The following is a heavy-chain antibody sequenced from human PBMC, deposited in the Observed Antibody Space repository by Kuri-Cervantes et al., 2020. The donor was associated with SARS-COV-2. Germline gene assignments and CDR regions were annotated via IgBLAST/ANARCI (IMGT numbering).Heavy chain of an antibody. CDR3: ARTRIAAAGTIDY. Sequence: ASVKVSCKASGGTFSSYAISWVRQATGQGLEWMGWMNPNSGNTGYAQKFQGRVTITRNTSISTAYMELSSLRSEDTAVYYCARTRIAAAGTIDYWGQGTLVTVSS. V-gene: IGHV1-8*03. D-gene: IGHD6-13*01. J-gene: IGHJ4*02. CDR1: GGTFSSYA. CDR2: MNPNSGNT.